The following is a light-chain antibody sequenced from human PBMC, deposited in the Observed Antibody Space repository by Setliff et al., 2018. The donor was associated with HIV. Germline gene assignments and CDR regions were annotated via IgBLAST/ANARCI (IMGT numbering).Light chain of an antibody. CDR3: QVWDSTSEVG. J-gene: IGLJ2*01. Sequence: SYELTPPPSVSVAPGKTARITCGGNNIGSKSVHWYQKKPGQAPVLVAYDDSDRPSGIPERISGSNAGNTATLTISRVEAGDEADYYCQVWDSTSEVGCGGGTKVTVL. CDR1: NIGSKS. V-gene: IGLV3-21*03. CDR2: DDS.